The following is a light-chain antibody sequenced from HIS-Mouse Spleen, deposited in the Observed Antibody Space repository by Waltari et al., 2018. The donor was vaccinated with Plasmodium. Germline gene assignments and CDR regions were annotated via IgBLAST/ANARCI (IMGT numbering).Light chain of an antibody. CDR1: ISDVGGYNY. Sequence: QSALTQPRSVSGSPGQSVTISCTGTISDVGGYNYVSWYQQPPGKAPKLMMYEVTKRPSAVPDGCSGAKSGNTASLTISGLQAEEVADYYCCSYAGSYTWVFGGGTKLTVL. V-gene: IGLV2-11*01. J-gene: IGLJ3*02. CDR3: CSYAGSYTWV. CDR2: EVT.